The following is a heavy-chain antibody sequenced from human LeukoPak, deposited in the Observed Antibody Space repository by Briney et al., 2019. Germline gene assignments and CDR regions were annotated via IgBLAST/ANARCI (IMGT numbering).Heavy chain of an antibody. D-gene: IGHD6-13*01. CDR2: ISYDGSNK. Sequence: GGSLRLSCAASGFTFSSYAMHWVRQAPGKGLEWVAVISYDGSNKYYADSVKGRFTISRDNSKNTLYLQMNSLRAEDTAVYYCAKGTAAAGTLYYYYMDVWGKGTTVTVSS. V-gene: IGHV3-30-3*01. J-gene: IGHJ6*03. CDR3: AKGTAAAGTLYYYYMDV. CDR1: GFTFSSYA.